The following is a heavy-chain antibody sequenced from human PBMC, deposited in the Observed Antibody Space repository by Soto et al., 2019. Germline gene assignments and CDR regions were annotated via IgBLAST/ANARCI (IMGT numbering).Heavy chain of an antibody. CDR2: IYYTGGT. Sequence: QLQLQESGPGLVKPSETLSLTCTVSGDSISTRSNYWAWIRQPPGKGLEWIGSIYYTGGTYYNPSPKSRVTLFLDTSKNQFSLNLSSVTAADTAVYYCAREGPPIRAHNPPEYFQHWGQGTPVTVSS. V-gene: IGHV4-39*02. J-gene: IGHJ1*01. CDR3: AREGPPIRAHNPPEYFQH. CDR1: GDSISTRSNY.